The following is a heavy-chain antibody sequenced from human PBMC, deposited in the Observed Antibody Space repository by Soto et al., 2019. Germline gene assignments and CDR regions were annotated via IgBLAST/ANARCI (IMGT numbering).Heavy chain of an antibody. CDR3: ARRDVDTAMDLVNYYMDV. J-gene: IGHJ6*03. CDR2: IYYSGST. Sequence: SSETLSLTCTVSGGSISSSSYYWGWIRQPPGKGLEWIGSIYYSGSTYYNPSLKSRVTISVDTSKNQFSLKLSSVTAADTAVYYCARRDVDTAMDLVNYYMDVWGKGTTVTVSS. D-gene: IGHD5-18*01. V-gene: IGHV4-39*01. CDR1: GGSISSSSYY.